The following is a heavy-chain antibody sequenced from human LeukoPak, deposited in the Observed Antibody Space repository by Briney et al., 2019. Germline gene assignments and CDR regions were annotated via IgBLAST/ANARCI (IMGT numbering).Heavy chain of an antibody. CDR3: ASPSAYGSGSYPVDY. J-gene: IGHJ4*02. V-gene: IGHV4-34*01. CDR1: GGSFSGYY. Sequence: PSETLSLTCAVYGGSFSGYYWSWIRQPPGKGLEWIGEINHSGSTNYNPSLKNRVTISVDTSKNQFSLKLSSVTAADTAVYYCASPSAYGSGSYPVDYWGQGTLVTVSS. D-gene: IGHD3-10*01. CDR2: INHSGST.